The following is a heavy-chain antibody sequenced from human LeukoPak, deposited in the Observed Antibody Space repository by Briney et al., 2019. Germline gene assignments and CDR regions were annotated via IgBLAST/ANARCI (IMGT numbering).Heavy chain of an antibody. V-gene: IGHV3-48*03. CDR1: GFTFSSCE. Sequence: GGSLRLSCAASGFTFSSCEMHWVRQAPGKGLEWVSYISSSGSTIYYADSVKGRFTISRDNAKNSLYLQMNSLRAEDTAVYYCARSSGYYRYYFDYWGQGTLVTVSS. D-gene: IGHD3-22*01. CDR2: ISSSGSTI. J-gene: IGHJ4*02. CDR3: ARSSGYYRYYFDY.